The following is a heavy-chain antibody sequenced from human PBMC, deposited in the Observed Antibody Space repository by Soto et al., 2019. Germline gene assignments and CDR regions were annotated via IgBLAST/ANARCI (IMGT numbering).Heavy chain of an antibody. D-gene: IGHD2-2*03. CDR2: FDPEDGET. J-gene: IGHJ4*02. Sequence: VKVSCKVSGYTLTELSMHWVRQAPGKGLEWMGGFDPEDGETIYAQKFQGRVTMTEDTSTDTAYMELSSLRSEDTAVYYCATVLDIVVVPASFDYWGQGTLVTVS. CDR1: GYTLTELS. CDR3: ATVLDIVVVPASFDY. V-gene: IGHV1-24*01.